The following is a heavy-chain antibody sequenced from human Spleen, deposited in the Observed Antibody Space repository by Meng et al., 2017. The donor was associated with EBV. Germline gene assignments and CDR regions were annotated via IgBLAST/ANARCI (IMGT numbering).Heavy chain of an antibody. V-gene: IGHV4-34*01. CDR1: GGSFSGYY. CDR2: INHSRDT. J-gene: IGHJ4*02. CDR3: AYNNYSPRFDY. Sequence: VHRQQGGTGLFKPSETLALPRAVYGGSFSGYYWSWIRQSPGKGLEWIGEINHSRDTHYSPSLKSRVTLSVDTSRNEFSLKLRSVTAADTAIYFCAYNNYSPRFDYWGQGILVTVSS. D-gene: IGHD5-24*01.